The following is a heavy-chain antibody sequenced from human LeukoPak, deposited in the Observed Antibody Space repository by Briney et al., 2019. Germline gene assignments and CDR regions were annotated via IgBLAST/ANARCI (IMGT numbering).Heavy chain of an antibody. CDR3: VYGGSYYVA. J-gene: IGHJ5*02. D-gene: IGHD1-26*01. Sequence: PGGSLRLSCAASGFTFSTYCMTWLRQTPGKGLEWVANIKPDGDEKYYGDSVKGRFTISRDNGKNSLYLQMNSLRAEDTALYYCVYGGSYYVAWGQGTLVTVSS. CDR2: IKPDGDEK. V-gene: IGHV3-7*01. CDR1: GFTFSTYC.